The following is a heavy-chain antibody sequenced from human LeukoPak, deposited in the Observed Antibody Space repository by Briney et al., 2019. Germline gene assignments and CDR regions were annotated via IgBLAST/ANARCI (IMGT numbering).Heavy chain of an antibody. D-gene: IGHD3-10*01. V-gene: IGHV3-23*01. J-gene: IGHJ4*02. CDR1: GFTFSSYA. CDR2: ISGSGGST. Sequence: PGGSLRLSCAASGFTFSSYAMSWVRQAPGKGLEWVSAISGSGGSTYYADSVKGRFTISRDNSKNTLYLQMNSLRAEDTAVYYCAKVRQVGYYGSRSYSHYFDYWGQGTLVTVSS. CDR3: AKVRQVGYYGSRSYSHYFDY.